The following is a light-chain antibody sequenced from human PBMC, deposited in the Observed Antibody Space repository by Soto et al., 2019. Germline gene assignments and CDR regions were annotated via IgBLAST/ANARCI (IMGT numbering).Light chain of an antibody. CDR2: DAS. J-gene: IGKJ1*01. V-gene: IGKV1-5*01. CDR3: QQSYSTPWT. CDR1: QSISDW. Sequence: DIQMTQSPSTLSASVGDRVTITCRASQSISDWLAWYQQKPGKAPKLLIYDASSLQSGVPSRFSGSGSGTEFTLAISSLQPDDFATYYCQQSYSTPWTFGQGTKVEIK.